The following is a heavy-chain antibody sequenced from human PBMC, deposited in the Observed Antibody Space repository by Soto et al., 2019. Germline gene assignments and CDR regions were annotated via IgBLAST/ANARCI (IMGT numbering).Heavy chain of an antibody. CDR3: ARPEGGYGSGYSWFDP. CDR2: IHHTGST. J-gene: IGHJ5*02. V-gene: IGHV4-39*01. CDR1: GGSISSSSYY. D-gene: IGHD5-12*01. Sequence: SETLSLTCIVSGGSISSSSYYWGWIRQPPGMGLEWIGTIHHTGSTYYNPSLKSRVIISVDTSKNQFSLKLSSVTAADTALYYCARPEGGYGSGYSWFDPWGQGTRVTVSS.